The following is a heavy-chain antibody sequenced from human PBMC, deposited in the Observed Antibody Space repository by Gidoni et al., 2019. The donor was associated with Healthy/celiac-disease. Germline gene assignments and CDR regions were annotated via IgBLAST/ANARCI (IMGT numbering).Heavy chain of an antibody. CDR1: GFTLSSYA. J-gene: IGHJ6*04. CDR2: ISYDGSNK. Sequence: QVQLVDSGGGVVQPGRSLRLSCDASGFTLSSYAMHWVRQAPGKGLEWVAGISYDGSNKYYADSVKGRFTISRDNSKNTLYLQMNSLRAEDTAVYYCARAGEQLAVRGMDVWGKGTTVTVSS. CDR3: ARAGEQLAVRGMDV. V-gene: IGHV3-30-3*01. D-gene: IGHD6-6*01.